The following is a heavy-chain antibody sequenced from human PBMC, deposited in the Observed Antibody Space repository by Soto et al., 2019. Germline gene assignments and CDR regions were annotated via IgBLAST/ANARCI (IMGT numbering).Heavy chain of an antibody. CDR2: ISSTTNYI. Sequence: GGSLRLSCAASGFTYTRYSMNWVRQAPGKGLEWVSSISSTTNYIYYGDSMKGRFTMSRDNAKNSLYLEMNSLRAEDTAVYYCARESEDLTSNFDYWGQGTLVTVSS. V-gene: IGHV3-21*06. J-gene: IGHJ4*02. CDR1: GFTYTRYS. CDR3: ARESEDLTSNFDY.